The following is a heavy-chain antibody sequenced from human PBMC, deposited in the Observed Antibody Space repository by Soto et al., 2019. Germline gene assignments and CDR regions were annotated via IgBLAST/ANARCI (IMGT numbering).Heavy chain of an antibody. Sequence: QVQLVQSGAEVKKPGSSVTVSCKASGGTFSSYAISWVRQAPGQGLEWMGGIIPIFGTANYAQKFQGRVTITADESTSTAYMELSSLRSEDTAVYYCARDKVGATTRNYFDYWGQGTLVTVSS. CDR3: ARDKVGATTRNYFDY. D-gene: IGHD1-26*01. J-gene: IGHJ4*02. CDR1: GGTFSSYA. CDR2: IIPIFGTA. V-gene: IGHV1-69*01.